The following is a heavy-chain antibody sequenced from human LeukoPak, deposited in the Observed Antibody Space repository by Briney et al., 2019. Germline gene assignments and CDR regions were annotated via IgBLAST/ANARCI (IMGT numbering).Heavy chain of an antibody. V-gene: IGHV5-10-1*01. CDR1: GYSFTSYW. Sequence: GESLKISCKGSGYSFTSYWISWVRQMPGKGLEWMGRIDPSDSYTNYSPSFQGHVTISADKSISTAYLQWSSLKASDTAMYYCARVPVVLWFGELSYAFDIWGQRTMVTVSS. CDR2: IDPSDSYT. CDR3: ARVPVVLWFGELSYAFDI. D-gene: IGHD3-10*01. J-gene: IGHJ3*02.